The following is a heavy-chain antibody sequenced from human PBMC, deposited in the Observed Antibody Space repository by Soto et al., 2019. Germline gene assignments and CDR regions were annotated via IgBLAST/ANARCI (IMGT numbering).Heavy chain of an antibody. CDR1: GFTFSNYA. D-gene: IGHD6-19*01. V-gene: IGHV3-23*01. Sequence: GGSLRLSCAASGFTFSNYAMTWVRQSPGKGLEWVSIITSSGSSTHFADSVKGRFTISRDNSKNTLYLQMNTLRAEDTAVYYCARLRRSGWTGLIYWGQGTLVTVSS. CDR2: ITSSGSST. J-gene: IGHJ4*02. CDR3: ARLRRSGWTGLIY.